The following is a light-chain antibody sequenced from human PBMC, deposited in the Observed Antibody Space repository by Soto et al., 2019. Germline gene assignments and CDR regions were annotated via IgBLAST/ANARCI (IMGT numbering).Light chain of an antibody. CDR2: AAS. CDR3: QQSYITPYT. V-gene: IGKV1-39*01. CDR1: QSISVH. J-gene: IGKJ2*01. Sequence: DIQMTQSPSSLSASVGDTVTITCRASQSISVHLNWYQQKGGKVPKLLIYAASNLYSGVPSRFSGSGSETDFALTISSPQPEDFATYYCQQSYITPYTFGQGTRLEIK.